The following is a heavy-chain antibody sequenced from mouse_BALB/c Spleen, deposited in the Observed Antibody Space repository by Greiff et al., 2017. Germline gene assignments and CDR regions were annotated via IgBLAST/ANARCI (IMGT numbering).Heavy chain of an antibody. CDR3: TREGSTFDY. CDR1: GYTFTSYW. CDR2: IYPSDSYT. Sequence: VQLQQPGAELVRPGASVKLSCKASGYTFTSYWINWVKQRPGQGLEWIGNIYPSDSYTNYNQKFKDKATLTVDKSSSTAYMQLSSPTSEDSAVYYCTREGSTFDYWGQGTTLTVSS. J-gene: IGHJ2*01. D-gene: IGHD2-1*01. V-gene: IGHV1-69*02.